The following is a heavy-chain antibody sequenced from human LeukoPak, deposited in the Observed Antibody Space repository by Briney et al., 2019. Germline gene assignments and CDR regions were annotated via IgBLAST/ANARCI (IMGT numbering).Heavy chain of an antibody. CDR1: GFTFSDYY. D-gene: IGHD2-15*01. CDR2: ISSSGSTI. CDR3: ARRREYCSGGSCTNWFDP. V-gene: IGHV3-11*01. Sequence: GGSLRLSCSASGFTFSDYYMSWIRQAPGKGLEWVSYISSSGSTIYYADSVKGRFTISRDNAKNSLYLQMNSLRAEDTAVYYCARRREYCSGGSCTNWFDPWGQGTLVTVSS. J-gene: IGHJ5*02.